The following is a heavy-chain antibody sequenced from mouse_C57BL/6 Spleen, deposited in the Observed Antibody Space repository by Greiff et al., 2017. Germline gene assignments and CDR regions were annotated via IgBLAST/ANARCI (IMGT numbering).Heavy chain of an antibody. CDR1: GYTFTSYW. CDR2: IYPGSGST. CDR3: ARGEGIPYYDRDY. J-gene: IGHJ4*01. Sequence: QVQLQQPGAELVKPGASVKMSCKASGYTFTSYWITWVKQRPGQGLEWIGDIYPGSGSTNYNEKFKSKATLTVDTSSSTAYMQLSSLTSEDSAVYYCARGEGIPYYDRDYWGQGTSVTGSS. V-gene: IGHV1-55*01.